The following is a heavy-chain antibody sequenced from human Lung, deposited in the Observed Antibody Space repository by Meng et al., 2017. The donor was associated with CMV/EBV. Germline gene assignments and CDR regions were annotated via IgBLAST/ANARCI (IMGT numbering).Heavy chain of an antibody. Sequence: GGSLRLXCAASEFTFRSYAMSWVRQAPGRGLAWVSAITGSGGSTYYADSVKGRFTVSRDNSKNTLYLQMNSLRAEDTAVYYCAKAFSASWYREYYDYWGQGXLVTGSS. J-gene: IGHJ4*02. CDR3: AKAFSASWYREYYDY. CDR1: EFTFRSYA. CDR2: ITGSGGST. D-gene: IGHD6-13*01. V-gene: IGHV3-23*01.